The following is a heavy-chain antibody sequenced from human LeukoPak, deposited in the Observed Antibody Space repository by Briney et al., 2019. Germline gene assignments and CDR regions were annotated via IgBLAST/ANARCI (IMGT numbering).Heavy chain of an antibody. CDR3: ARGSSSWYYQFDY. CDR2: INAGNGNT. V-gene: IGHV1-3*01. D-gene: IGHD6-13*01. CDR1: GYTFTSYA. Sequence: ASVKVSCKASGYTFTSYAMHWVRQAPGQRLEWMGWINAGNGNTKYSQKSQGRVTITRDTSASTAYMELSSLRSEDTAVYYCARGSSSWYYQFDYWGQGTLVTVSS. J-gene: IGHJ4*02.